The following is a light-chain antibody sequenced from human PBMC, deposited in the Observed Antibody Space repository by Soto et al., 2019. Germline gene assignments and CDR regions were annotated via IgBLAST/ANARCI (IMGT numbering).Light chain of an antibody. Sequence: DIQMTQSPSSLSASVGDRVTITCRASQSISSYLNWYQQKPGKAPKLLIYAASSLQSGVPSRFSGSGSGTEFTLTITTLQPDDFATYFCQHYRRNTWSFGPGTKVDIK. V-gene: IGKV1-39*01. CDR1: QSISSY. J-gene: IGKJ1*01. CDR3: QHYRRNTWS. CDR2: AAS.